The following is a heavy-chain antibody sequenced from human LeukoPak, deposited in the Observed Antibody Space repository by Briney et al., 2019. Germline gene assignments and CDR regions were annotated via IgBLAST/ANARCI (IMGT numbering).Heavy chain of an antibody. Sequence: SETLSLTCTASGGSISSYYWSWLRQPPGKGLEWIGEINHSGSTNYNPSLKSRVAISVDTSKNQFSLKLSSVTAADTAVYYCARPDTMKELKGFDPWGQGTLVTVSS. CDR3: ARPDTMKELKGFDP. CDR1: GGSISSYY. CDR2: INHSGST. J-gene: IGHJ5*02. D-gene: IGHD3-22*01. V-gene: IGHV4-34*01.